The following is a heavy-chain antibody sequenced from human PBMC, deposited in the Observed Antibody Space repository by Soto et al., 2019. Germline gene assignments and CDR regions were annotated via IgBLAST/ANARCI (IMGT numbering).Heavy chain of an antibody. V-gene: IGHV4-34*01. J-gene: IGHJ4*02. CDR3: ARTGEVPDFDWSLYYFDY. D-gene: IGHD3-9*01. CDR1: GGSFRGYY. Sequence: SETRSLTCAVHGGSFRGYYWTWIRQPPGTGLARVGEINHSGSTNYNPSLKSRVTISVDTSKNQFSLKLSSVTAADTAVYYCARTGEVPDFDWSLYYFDYWGQGTLVTVSS. CDR2: INHSGST.